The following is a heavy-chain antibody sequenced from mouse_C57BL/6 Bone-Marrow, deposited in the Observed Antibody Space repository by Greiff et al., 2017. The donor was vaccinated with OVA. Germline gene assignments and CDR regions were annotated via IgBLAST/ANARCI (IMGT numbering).Heavy chain of an antibody. Sequence: EVQLQESGGGLVQPKGSLKLSCAASGFSFNTYAMNWVRQAPGKGLEWVARIRSKSNNYATYYADSVKDRFTISRDDSESMLYLQMNNLKTEDTAMYYCVRRSDWGWFAYWGQGTLVTVSA. CDR2: IRSKSNNYAT. CDR3: VRRSDWGWFAY. CDR1: GFSFNTYA. D-gene: IGHD4-1*01. J-gene: IGHJ3*01. V-gene: IGHV10-1*01.